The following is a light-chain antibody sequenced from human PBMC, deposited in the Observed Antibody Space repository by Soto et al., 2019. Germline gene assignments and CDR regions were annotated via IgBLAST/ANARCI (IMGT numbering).Light chain of an antibody. CDR2: GAS. Sequence: EIVMTQSPATLSVSPGEGATLSCRASQSVSSKLAWYQQKPGQAPRLLIYGASSRATGIPDRFSGSGSGTDFTLTISGLEPEDFAVYYCQQYDKSPWTFGQGTKVDIK. CDR1: QSVSSK. CDR3: QQYDKSPWT. V-gene: IGKV3-20*01. J-gene: IGKJ1*01.